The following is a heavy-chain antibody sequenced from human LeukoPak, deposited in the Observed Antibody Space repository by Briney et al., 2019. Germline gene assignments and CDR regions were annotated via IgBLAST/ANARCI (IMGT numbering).Heavy chain of an antibody. J-gene: IGHJ3*02. D-gene: IGHD3-22*01. Sequence: GGSLRLSCAASGFTFSSYSMNWARQAPGKGLEWVSSISSSSSYIYYADSVKGRFTISRDNAKNTLYLQMNSLRVEDTAVYYCAREKMDSSGSDPFDIWGQGTMVTVSS. CDR2: ISSSSSYI. V-gene: IGHV3-21*01. CDR3: AREKMDSSGSDPFDI. CDR1: GFTFSSYS.